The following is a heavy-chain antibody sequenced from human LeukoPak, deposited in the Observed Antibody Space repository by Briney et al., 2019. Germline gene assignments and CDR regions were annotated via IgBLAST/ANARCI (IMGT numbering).Heavy chain of an antibody. J-gene: IGHJ2*01. CDR2: ISHDGSNK. V-gene: IGHV3-30-3*01. CDR3: ARYGIVTTIVHFDL. D-gene: IGHD5-12*01. Sequence: GGSLRLSCAASGFTFSTYVMHWVRHAPGKGLEWVAVISHDGSNKYYADSVKGRFTISRDNSKNTLYLQMNSLRAEDTAVYYCARYGIVTTIVHFDLWGRGTLVTVSS. CDR1: GFTFSTYV.